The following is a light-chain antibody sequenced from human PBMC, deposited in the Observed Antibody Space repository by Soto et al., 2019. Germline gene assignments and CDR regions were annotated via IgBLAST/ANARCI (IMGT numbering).Light chain of an antibody. CDR3: RQYDSYTWT. Sequence: DIQMTQSPSTLSASVGDRVTITCRASQSINSWLAWYQQKPGKAPKFLIYMASSLESGVPSRFSGSGSGTEFTLTISSLQPDDVATYFCRQYDSYTWTFGQGTKVEI. V-gene: IGKV1-5*03. J-gene: IGKJ1*01. CDR2: MAS. CDR1: QSINSW.